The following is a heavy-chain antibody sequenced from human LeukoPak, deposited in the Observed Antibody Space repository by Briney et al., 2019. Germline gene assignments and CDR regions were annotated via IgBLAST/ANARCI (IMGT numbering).Heavy chain of an antibody. CDR3: AKVQITSTVTYYYGMDV. V-gene: IGHV1-69*01. CDR1: GGTFSSYA. J-gene: IGHJ6*02. D-gene: IGHD4-17*01. CDR2: IIPIFGTA. Sequence: GSSVKVSCKASGGTFSSYAISWVRQAPGQGLEWMGGIIPIFGTANYAQKFQGRVTITADESTSTAYMELSSLRSEDTAVYYCAKVQITSTVTYYYGMDVWGQGTTVTVSS.